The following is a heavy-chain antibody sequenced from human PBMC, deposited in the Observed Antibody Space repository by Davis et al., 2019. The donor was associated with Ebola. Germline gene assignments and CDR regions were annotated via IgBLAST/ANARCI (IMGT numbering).Heavy chain of an antibody. V-gene: IGHV1-46*03. J-gene: IGHJ5*01. Sequence: AASVKVSCKASGYTFTNYYMHWVRQAPGQGLEWMGMINPNDGRTIYAQNFQGRLTMTRDTSTSTVYMEMIGLRSEDTAVYFCASALSSSPFYSWGQGTLVTVSS. CDR3: ASALSSSPFYS. CDR2: INPNDGRT. CDR1: GYTFTNYY. D-gene: IGHD6-13*01.